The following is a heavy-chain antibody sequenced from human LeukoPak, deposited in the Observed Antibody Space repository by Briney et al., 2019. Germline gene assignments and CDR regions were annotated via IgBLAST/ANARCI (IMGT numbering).Heavy chain of an antibody. CDR3: ARDLWFQEATEDY. J-gene: IGHJ4*02. Sequence: PGGSLRLSCAASGFTFSTYSMNWVRQAPERGREWVSYISRGGTTVYYTDSVKGRFTISRDNAKNSVYLQMNSLRAEDTAVYYCARDLWFQEATEDYWGQGTLVTVSS. CDR1: GFTFSTYS. D-gene: IGHD3-10*01. V-gene: IGHV3-48*01. CDR2: ISRGGTTV.